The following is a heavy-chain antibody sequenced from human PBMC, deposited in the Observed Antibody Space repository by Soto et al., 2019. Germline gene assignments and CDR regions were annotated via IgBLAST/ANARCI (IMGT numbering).Heavy chain of an antibody. D-gene: IGHD6-13*01. Sequence: SETLSLTCAVYGGSFSGYYWSWIRQPPGKGLGWIGEINHSGSTNYNPSLKSRVTISVDTSKNQFSLKLSSVTAADTAVYYCARGLAAAGTGEDYYYYYMDVWGKGTTVTVSS. CDR1: GGSFSGYY. J-gene: IGHJ6*03. V-gene: IGHV4-34*01. CDR3: ARGLAAAGTGEDYYYYYMDV. CDR2: INHSGST.